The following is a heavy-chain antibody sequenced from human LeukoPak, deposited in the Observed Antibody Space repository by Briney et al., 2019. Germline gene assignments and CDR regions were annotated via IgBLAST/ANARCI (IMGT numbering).Heavy chain of an antibody. V-gene: IGHV4-34*01. CDR1: GGSFSGYY. CDR2: INHSGST. CDR3: ARGEPRYCSSTSCYTHRTRPFGALTDY. J-gene: IGHJ4*02. Sequence: SETLSLTCAVYGGSFSGYYWSWIRQPPGKGLEWIGEINHSGSTNYNPSLKSRVTISVDTSKNQFSLKLSSVTAADTAVYYCARGEPRYCSSTSCYTHRTRPFGALTDYWGQGTLVTVSS. D-gene: IGHD2-2*02.